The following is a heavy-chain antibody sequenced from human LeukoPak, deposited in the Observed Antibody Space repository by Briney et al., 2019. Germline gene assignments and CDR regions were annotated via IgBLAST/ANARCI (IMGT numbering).Heavy chain of an antibody. J-gene: IGHJ3*02. CDR1: GYTFTNYG. CDR2: ISAYNGNT. V-gene: IGHV1-18*01. Sequence: ASVKVSCKASGYTFTNYGISWVRQAPGQGLEWMGWISAYNGNTHYAQNLQGRVTMTTDTSTSTAYMELKSLRSDDTAVYYCARFPLSGWGQSPWAFDIWGQGTMVTVSS. D-gene: IGHD6-19*01. CDR3: ARFPLSGWGQSPWAFDI.